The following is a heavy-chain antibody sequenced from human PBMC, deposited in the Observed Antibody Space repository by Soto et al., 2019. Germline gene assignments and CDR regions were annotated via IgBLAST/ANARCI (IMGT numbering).Heavy chain of an antibody. CDR3: ASSSGWSLYYFDY. CDR1: SGSISSSNW. D-gene: IGHD6-19*01. J-gene: IGHJ4*02. CDR2: IYHSGST. Sequence: SETLSLTCAVSSGSISSSNWWSWVRQPPGKGLEWIGEIYHSGSTNYNPSLKSRVTISVDKSKNQFSLKLSSVTAADTAVYYCASSSGWSLYYFDYWGQGTLVTVPQ. V-gene: IGHV4-4*02.